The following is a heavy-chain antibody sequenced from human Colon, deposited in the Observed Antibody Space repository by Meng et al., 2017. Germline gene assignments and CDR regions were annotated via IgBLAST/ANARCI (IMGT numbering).Heavy chain of an antibody. CDR1: GDSVSSNRAL. J-gene: IGHJ4*02. CDR3: TTWYGEY. CDR2: TYYRSEWQN. Sequence: QVKLQQSGHGLVKSSQTLSLTFAISGDSVSSNRALWHWVRQSPSRGLEWLGQTYYRSEWQNHYGVSVKSRITINADTSRNHFSLHLNSVTPEDTAVYYCTTWYGEYWGQGTLVTVSS. V-gene: IGHV6-1*01. D-gene: IGHD3-10*01.